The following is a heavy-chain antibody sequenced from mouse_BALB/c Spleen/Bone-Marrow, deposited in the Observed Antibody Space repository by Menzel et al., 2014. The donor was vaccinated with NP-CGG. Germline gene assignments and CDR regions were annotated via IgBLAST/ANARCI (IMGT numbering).Heavy chain of an antibody. V-gene: IGHV2-9*02. CDR2: IWAGGST. J-gene: IGHJ3*01. D-gene: IGHD4-1*02. CDR1: GFSLTSYG. CDR3: ARAQLGCFAY. Sequence: QVQLQQSGPGLVAPSQRLSITCTVSGFSLTSYGVHWVRQPPGKGLEWLGVIWAGGSTNYNSALMSRLSISKDNSKSQVFLKMNSLQTDDTAMYYCARAQLGCFAYWGQGTLVTVSA.